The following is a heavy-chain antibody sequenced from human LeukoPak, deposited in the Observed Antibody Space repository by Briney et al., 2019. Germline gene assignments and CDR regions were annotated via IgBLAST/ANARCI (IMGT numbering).Heavy chain of an antibody. CDR2: IIPIFGTA. V-gene: IGHV1-69*05. Sequence: SVKVSCKASGYTFTSYAISWVRQAPGQGLEWMGRIIPIFGTANYAQKFQGRVTITTDESTSTAYMELSSLRSEDTAVYYCARASEYYYDSSGYLVQAYAFDIWGQGTMVTVSS. CDR1: GYTFTSYA. CDR3: ARASEYYYDSSGYLVQAYAFDI. D-gene: IGHD3-22*01. J-gene: IGHJ3*02.